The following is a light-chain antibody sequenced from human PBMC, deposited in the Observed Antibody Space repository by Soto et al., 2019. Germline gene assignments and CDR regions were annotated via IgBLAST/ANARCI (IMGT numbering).Light chain of an antibody. J-gene: IGKJ4*01. V-gene: IGKV3-11*01. CDR3: QQRHTWPLT. Sequence: EIVLTQSPATLSLSAGERATLSCRSRQSISTYLAWYQQRPGQAPRLLIYDASNRATGIPARFSGSGSGTDFTLSISSLEPEDFAVYYCQQRHTWPLTFGGGTQVEIK. CDR2: DAS. CDR1: QSISTY.